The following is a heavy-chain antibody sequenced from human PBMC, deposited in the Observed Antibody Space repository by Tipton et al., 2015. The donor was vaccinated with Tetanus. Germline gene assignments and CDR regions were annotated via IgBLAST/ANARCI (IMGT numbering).Heavy chain of an antibody. J-gene: IGHJ4*02. CDR1: GYTFTDYY. CDR3: ARANNEFPKKGPFDS. Sequence: QSGPEVKKPGASVRVSCKASGYTFTDYYIHWVRQTPRQGLEWLGWIKPSSGATKYAQMFQGRVTLTRDTSISTAYMELSSLTSDDTAVYYCARANNEFPKKGPFDSWGQGSLVIVSS. CDR2: IKPSSGAT. D-gene: IGHD1-1*01. V-gene: IGHV1-2*02.